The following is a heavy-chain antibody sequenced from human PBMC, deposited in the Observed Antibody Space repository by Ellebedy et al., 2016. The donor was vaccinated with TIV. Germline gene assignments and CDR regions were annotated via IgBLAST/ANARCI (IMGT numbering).Heavy chain of an antibody. J-gene: IGHJ4*02. CDR2: ITGSGDYT. CDR3: ARGLTDVDY. D-gene: IGHD2-8*01. V-gene: IGHV3-23*01. CDR1: GFTFSSYA. Sequence: GESLKISCAASGFTFSSYAMTWVRQAPGKGLEWVSTITGSGDYTYYADSVKGRFTISRDNSKNTLYLEMNSLRPEDTAVYYCARGLTDVDYWGQGTLITVSS.